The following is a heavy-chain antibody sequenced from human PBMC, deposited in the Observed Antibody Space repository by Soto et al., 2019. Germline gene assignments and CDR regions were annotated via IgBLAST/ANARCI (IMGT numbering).Heavy chain of an antibody. CDR3: ARLVYDSSGYRPG. CDR1: GGSISSSSYY. D-gene: IGHD3-22*01. Sequence: SETLSLTCTVSGGSISSSSYYWGWIRQPPGKGLEWIGSIYSIGNTYYNPSLKSGVTISADTSKNQFSLKLSSVTAADTAVYYCARLVYDSSGYRPGWGQGTLVTVSS. V-gene: IGHV4-39*01. CDR2: IYSIGNT. J-gene: IGHJ4*02.